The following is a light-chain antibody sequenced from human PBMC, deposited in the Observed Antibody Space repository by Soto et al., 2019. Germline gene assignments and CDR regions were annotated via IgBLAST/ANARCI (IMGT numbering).Light chain of an antibody. Sequence: QSALTQPASVSGSPGQSITISCTGTNADVGGCNYVSWYQQHPDKAPKVIIYEVSNRPSGVSNRFSGSKSANTASLTISGLQTEDEADYYCCSYAGGSTIFGGGTKVTVL. CDR1: NADVGGCNY. CDR2: EVS. J-gene: IGLJ2*01. V-gene: IGLV2-23*02. CDR3: CSYAGGSTI.